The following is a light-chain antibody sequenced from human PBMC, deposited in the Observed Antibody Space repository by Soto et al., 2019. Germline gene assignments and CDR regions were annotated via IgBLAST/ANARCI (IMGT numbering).Light chain of an antibody. CDR1: SSDVGGYNY. CDR3: NSYAGSNNLV. V-gene: IGLV2-8*01. CDR2: EVS. J-gene: IGLJ3*02. Sequence: QSALTQPPSASGSPGQSVTISCTGTSSDVGGYNYVSWYQQHPGKAPKLMIYEVSKRHSGGPDRFSGSKSGNTASLTVSGLQAEDEADYYCNSYAGSNNLVFGGGTKLTVL.